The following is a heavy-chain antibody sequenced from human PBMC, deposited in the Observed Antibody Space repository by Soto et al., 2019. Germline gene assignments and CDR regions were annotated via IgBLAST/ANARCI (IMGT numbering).Heavy chain of an antibody. Sequence: PSETLSLTCTVSGGSISSSSYYWGWIRQPPGKGLEWIGSIYYSGSTYYNPSLKSRVTISVDTSKNQFSLKLSSVTAADTAVYYCAGLYYYGSGYKDGYYYYGMDVWGQGTTVTVSS. D-gene: IGHD3-10*01. CDR2: IYYSGST. CDR1: GGSISSSSYY. J-gene: IGHJ6*02. V-gene: IGHV4-39*01. CDR3: AGLYYYGSGYKDGYYYYGMDV.